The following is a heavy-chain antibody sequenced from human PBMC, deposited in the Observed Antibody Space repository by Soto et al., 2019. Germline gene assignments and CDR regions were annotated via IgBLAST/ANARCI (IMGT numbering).Heavy chain of an antibody. Sequence: ASVKVSCKPSGHTFSDYYIHWVRQAPGQGLEWRGWINPNSGGTNYAQKFQGRVTMTRDTSSRTVYMELSRLTSDDTAVYYCARALIRFFDWIPENYYYGMDVWGQGTTVTVSS. CDR3: ARALIRFFDWIPENYYYGMDV. D-gene: IGHD3-3*01. J-gene: IGHJ6*02. CDR1: GHTFSDYY. CDR2: INPNSGGT. V-gene: IGHV1-2*02.